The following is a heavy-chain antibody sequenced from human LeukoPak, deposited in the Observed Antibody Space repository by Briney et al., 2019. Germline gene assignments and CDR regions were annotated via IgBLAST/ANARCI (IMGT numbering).Heavy chain of an antibody. CDR2: INHSGST. Sequence: SETRSLTCAVYGGSLSDYYWSWIRQPPGKGLEWIGEINHSGSTNYNPSLKSRVTISIDTSKNQFSLKVNSVTAADTAVYYCARGRGRGYSYGYWGQGTLVTVSS. D-gene: IGHD5-18*01. CDR1: GGSLSDYY. V-gene: IGHV4-34*01. CDR3: ARGRGRGYSYGY. J-gene: IGHJ4*02.